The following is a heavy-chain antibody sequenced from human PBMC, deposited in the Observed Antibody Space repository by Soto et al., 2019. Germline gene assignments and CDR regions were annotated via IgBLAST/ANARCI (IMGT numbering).Heavy chain of an antibody. V-gene: IGHV4-34*01. D-gene: IGHD3-10*01. J-gene: IGHJ4*02. Sequence: SETLSLACAVYGGSFSGYYWSWIRQPPGKGLEWIGEINHSGSTNYNPSLKSRVTISVDTSKNQFSLKLSSVTAADTAVYYCARGVLLWFGEFSYFDYWGQGTLVTVSS. CDR1: GGSFSGYY. CDR3: ARGVLLWFGEFSYFDY. CDR2: INHSGST.